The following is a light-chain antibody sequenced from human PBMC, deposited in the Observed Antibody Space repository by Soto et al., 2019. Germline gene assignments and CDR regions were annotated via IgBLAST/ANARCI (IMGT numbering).Light chain of an antibody. V-gene: IGKV1-39*01. J-gene: IGKJ4*01. CDR1: QSISSY. CDR3: QQSYSTPLT. Sequence: DIQMTQSPSSLSASVGDRVTITCRASQSISSYLNWYQQKPGKAPNLLIYAASNLQSGVPSRFSGSGSGTDFTLTISSLQPEDFATYYCQQSYSTPLTCGGGTKVEIK. CDR2: AAS.